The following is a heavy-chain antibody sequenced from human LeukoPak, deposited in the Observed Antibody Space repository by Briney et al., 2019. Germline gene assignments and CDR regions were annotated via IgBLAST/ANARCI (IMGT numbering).Heavy chain of an antibody. Sequence: PSETLSLTCTVSGGSISTYYWSWIRQPPGKGLAWIGYVYYDGSTSYSPSLKSRVTISVDTSKNQFSLKLSSVTAADTAVYYCARGRGCSGGSCYADYWGQGTLVTVSS. CDR1: GGSISTYY. J-gene: IGHJ4*02. CDR2: VYYDGST. CDR3: ARGRGCSGGSCYADY. D-gene: IGHD2-15*01. V-gene: IGHV4-59*01.